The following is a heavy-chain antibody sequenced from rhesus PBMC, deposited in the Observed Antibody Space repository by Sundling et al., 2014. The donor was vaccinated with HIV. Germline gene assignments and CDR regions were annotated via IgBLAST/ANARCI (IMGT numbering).Heavy chain of an antibody. D-gene: IGHD1-44*01. Sequence: QLQLQESGPGLVKPSETLSLTCAVSGGSISSNYWSWIRQPPGKGLQWIGYISGSSGSTDYNPSLKSRVTISTDTSKNQFSLKLTSVTAADTAVYYCARDVGWGGFDYWGQGVLVTVSS. CDR3: ARDVGWGGFDY. CDR2: ISGSSGST. CDR1: GGSISSNY. V-gene: IGHV4-173*01. J-gene: IGHJ4*01.